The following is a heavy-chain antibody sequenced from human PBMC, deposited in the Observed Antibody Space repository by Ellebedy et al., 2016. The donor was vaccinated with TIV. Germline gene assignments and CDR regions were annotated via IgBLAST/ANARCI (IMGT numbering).Heavy chain of an antibody. J-gene: IGHJ6*02. CDR3: AYSSSSWYADYYYYGMDV. CDR2: IIPIFGTA. V-gene: IGHV1-69*13. CDR1: GGTFSSYA. D-gene: IGHD6-13*01. Sequence: AASVKVSCKASGGTFSSYAISWVRQAPGQGLEWMGGIIPIFGTANYAQKFQGRVTITADESTSTAYMELSSLRSEDTAVYYCAYSSSSWYADYYYYGMDVWGQGTTVTVSS.